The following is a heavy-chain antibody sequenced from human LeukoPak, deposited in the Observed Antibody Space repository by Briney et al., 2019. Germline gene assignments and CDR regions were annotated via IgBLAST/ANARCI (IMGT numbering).Heavy chain of an antibody. V-gene: IGHV3-53*01. CDR1: GFIFSSYG. D-gene: IGHD3-10*01. Sequence: GGSLRLSCAASGFIFSSYGMSWVRQAPGKGLEWVSVIYSGGSTYYADSVKGRFTISRDNSKNTLYLQMNSLRAEDTAVYYCAREIALYGSGSYYPNWFDPWGQGTLVTVSS. CDR3: AREIALYGSGSYYPNWFDP. CDR2: IYSGGST. J-gene: IGHJ5*02.